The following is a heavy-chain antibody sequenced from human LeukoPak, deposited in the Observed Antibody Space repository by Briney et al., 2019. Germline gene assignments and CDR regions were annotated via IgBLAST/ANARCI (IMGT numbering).Heavy chain of an antibody. J-gene: IGHJ4*02. CDR1: GFTFSSYG. V-gene: IGHV3-30*02. Sequence: GGSLRLSCAASGFTFSSYGMHWVRQAPGKGLEWVAFIRYDGSNKYYADSVKGRFTISRDNSKNTLYLQMNSLRAEDTAVYYCAKDEAHNYYGSGVFDYWGQGTLVTASS. CDR2: IRYDGSNK. D-gene: IGHD3-10*01. CDR3: AKDEAHNYYGSGVFDY.